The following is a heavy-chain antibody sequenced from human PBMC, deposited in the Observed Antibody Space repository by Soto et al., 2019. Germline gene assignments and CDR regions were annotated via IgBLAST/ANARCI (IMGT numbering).Heavy chain of an antibody. J-gene: IGHJ4*02. CDR3: TIEGAYPGPDFDY. Sequence: GSLRLSCSASGFTFSDRYMDWVHQAPGKGLEWVGRTKNKANSYTTEYAASVKGRFTISRDYSRDSVYLQMNSLKTDDTAVYYCTIEGAYPGPDFDYWGQGTLVTVSS. V-gene: IGHV3-72*01. CDR1: GFTFSDRY. D-gene: IGHD3-16*01. CDR2: TKNKANSYTT.